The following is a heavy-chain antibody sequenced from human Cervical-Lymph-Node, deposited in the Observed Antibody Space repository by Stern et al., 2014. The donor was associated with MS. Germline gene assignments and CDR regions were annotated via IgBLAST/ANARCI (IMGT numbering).Heavy chain of an antibody. CDR2: LGWNSEGR. CDR3: AKADSHAAGIDA. Sequence: VQLVQSGGAMVQPGRSLRLSCEASGFTFDDFAMHWVQLPPGKGLEWVSGLGWNSEGRGYADSVKGRFTISRDNAKNSLYLQMNSLIPEDTALYYCAKADSHAAGIDAWGQGTLVIVSS. J-gene: IGHJ5*02. CDR1: GFTFDDFA. D-gene: IGHD2-15*01. V-gene: IGHV3-9*01.